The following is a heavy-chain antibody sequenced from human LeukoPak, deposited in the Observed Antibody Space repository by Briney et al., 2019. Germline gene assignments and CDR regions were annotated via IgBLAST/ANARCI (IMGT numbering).Heavy chain of an antibody. D-gene: IGHD1-26*01. V-gene: IGHV3-21*04. CDR2: ISYTGTYI. CDR1: AFSLNAYN. Sequence: GGSLRLSCAASAFSLNAYNMNWVRQAPGKGLEWVSSISYTGTYIYYADSVKGRFTISRDNAQNSLYLQMNSLRAEDTAIYYCVRDRGTYRPIDYWGQGTLVTVSS. CDR3: VRDRGTYRPIDY. J-gene: IGHJ4*02.